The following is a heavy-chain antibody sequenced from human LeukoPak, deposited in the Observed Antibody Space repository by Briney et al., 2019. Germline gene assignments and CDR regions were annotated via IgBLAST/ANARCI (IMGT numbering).Heavy chain of an antibody. CDR2: IYSGGAT. J-gene: IGHJ4*02. Sequence: GGSLRLSCAASGFIVSDDYISWVRQTPGKGLEWVSVIYSGGATFYADSVKGRFTISRDNSKNTVHLQMNSLRAEDTAVYYCASGGKHCTGGACYGDWGRGTLVTFS. CDR1: GFIVSDDY. V-gene: IGHV3-53*01. D-gene: IGHD2-8*02. CDR3: ASGGKHCTGGACYGD.